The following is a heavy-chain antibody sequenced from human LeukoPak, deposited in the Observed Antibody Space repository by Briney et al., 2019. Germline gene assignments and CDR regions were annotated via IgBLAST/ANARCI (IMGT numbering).Heavy chain of an antibody. Sequence: GGSLRLSCAASGFTFSSYSMNWVRQAPGKGLEWVSSISSSRSYIYYADSVRGRFTISRDNAKNSLYLQMNSLRAEDTAVYYCARDKQVAQSGFDPWGQGTLVTVSS. J-gene: IGHJ5*02. CDR2: ISSSRSYI. CDR3: ARDKQVAQSGFDP. V-gene: IGHV3-21*01. CDR1: GFTFSSYS.